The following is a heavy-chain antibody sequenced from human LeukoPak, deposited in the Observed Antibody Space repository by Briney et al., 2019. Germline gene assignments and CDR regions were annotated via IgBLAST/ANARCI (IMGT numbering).Heavy chain of an antibody. CDR3: GRVIAGAIDY. CDR1: GFTFGGYS. D-gene: IGHD6-13*01. V-gene: IGHV3-7*01. J-gene: IGHJ4*02. CDR2: INLDGSDR. Sequence: TGGSLRLSCAASGFTFGGYSMTWVRQAPGKGLEWVANINLDGSDRFYVGFVKGRFTISRDNAGNSLYLQMNSLRAEDTAVYYCGRVIAGAIDYWGQGTLVTVSS.